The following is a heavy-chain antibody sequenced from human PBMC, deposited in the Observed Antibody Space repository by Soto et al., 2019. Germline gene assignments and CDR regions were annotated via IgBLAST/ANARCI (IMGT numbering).Heavy chain of an antibody. D-gene: IGHD7-27*01. Sequence: QVHLVQSGAEVRKPGASVKVSCKASGYTFSSYAMHWVRQATGQRLEWMGWINAGYGNTKSSQKFQDRVTISRDTSASTAYMELTSLRSEDTAVYYCARDTGDGTFDFWGQGTLVTVSS. CDR2: INAGYGNT. V-gene: IGHV1-3*01. CDR3: ARDTGDGTFDF. CDR1: GYTFSSYA. J-gene: IGHJ4*02.